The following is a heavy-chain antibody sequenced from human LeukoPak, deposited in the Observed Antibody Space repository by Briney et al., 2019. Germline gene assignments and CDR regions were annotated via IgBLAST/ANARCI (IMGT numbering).Heavy chain of an antibody. D-gene: IGHD1-7*01. CDR1: GFIFSSYW. Sequence: PGESLKISCAASGFIFSSYWMSWVRQAPGKGLEWVANIKQDGSEKYYVDSVKGRFTISRDNAKNSLYLQMNSLRAEDTAVYYCARVFNWNSRGGHYFDYWGQGTLVTVSS. CDR2: IKQDGSEK. V-gene: IGHV3-7*01. CDR3: ARVFNWNSRGGHYFDY. J-gene: IGHJ4*02.